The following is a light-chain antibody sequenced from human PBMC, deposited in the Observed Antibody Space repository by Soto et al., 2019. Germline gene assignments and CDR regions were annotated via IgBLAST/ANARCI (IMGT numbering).Light chain of an antibody. Sequence: QSVLTQPPSVSAAPGQTVTISCSGSSSSVGHESVSWYQSLPGTAPKLLIYDNYNRPSGIPDRFSGSQSGTSATLGITGLQAGDEADYYCGTWDTTLNVWVFGGGTKVTVL. CDR2: DNY. V-gene: IGLV1-51*01. J-gene: IGLJ3*02. CDR3: GTWDTTLNVWV. CDR1: SSSVGHES.